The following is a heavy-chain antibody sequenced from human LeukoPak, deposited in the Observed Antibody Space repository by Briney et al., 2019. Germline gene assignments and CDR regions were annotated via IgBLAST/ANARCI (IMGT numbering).Heavy chain of an antibody. CDR3: AKERRLDYYDSSGYYSPTDY. CDR2: ISGSGGST. V-gene: IGHV3-23*01. Sequence: GGTLRLSCTASGFTFNIYGMSWVRQAPGKGLEWVSAISGSGGSTYYADSVKGRFTISRDNSKNTLYLQMNSLRAEDTAVYYCAKERRLDYYDSSGYYSPTDYWGQGTLVTVSS. D-gene: IGHD3-22*01. J-gene: IGHJ4*02. CDR1: GFTFNIYG.